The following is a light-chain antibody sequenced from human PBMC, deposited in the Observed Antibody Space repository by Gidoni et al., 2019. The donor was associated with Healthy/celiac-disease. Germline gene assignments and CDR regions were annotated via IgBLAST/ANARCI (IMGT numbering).Light chain of an antibody. Sequence: DIQMTQSPSTLSASVGDRVTITCRASQSIRSWLAWYQQKPGKAPKLLIYKASSLESGVPSRFSGSGAVTEFPLTISSLQPDDFATYYCQHFNSYPWTFGQGTKVEIK. V-gene: IGKV1-5*03. J-gene: IGKJ1*01. CDR3: QHFNSYPWT. CDR1: QSIRSW. CDR2: KAS.